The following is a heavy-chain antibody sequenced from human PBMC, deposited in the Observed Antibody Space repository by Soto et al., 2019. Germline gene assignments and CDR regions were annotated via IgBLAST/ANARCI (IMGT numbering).Heavy chain of an antibody. CDR1: GFSISSYY. D-gene: IGHD5-18*01. J-gene: IGHJ4*02. CDR2: IYYSGST. Sequence: SETLSLTCTVSGFSISSYYWSWSRQPPGKGLEWIGYIYYSGSTNYNPSLKSRVTISVDTSKNQFSLKLSSVTAADTAVYYCAGRYGYSFDYWGQGTLVTVSS. CDR3: AGRYGYSFDY. V-gene: IGHV4-59*08.